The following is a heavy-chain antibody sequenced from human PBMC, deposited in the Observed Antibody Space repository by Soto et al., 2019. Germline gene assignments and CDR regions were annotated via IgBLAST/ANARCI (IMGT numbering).Heavy chain of an antibody. J-gene: IGHJ5*02. CDR3: AKDGDFRSFDGWLDA. CDR2: ISYDGNRE. D-gene: IGHD3-3*01. CDR1: GFTFSNYG. Sequence: QVQVVESGGGVVQPGRSLRLSCAASGFTFSNYGMHWVRQAPGKGLEWVAVISYDGNREYYIDSVKGRFTISRDNSENTVHLQMNSPRGEDTAVYYCAKDGDFRSFDGWLDAWGQGTLVTVSS. V-gene: IGHV3-30*18.